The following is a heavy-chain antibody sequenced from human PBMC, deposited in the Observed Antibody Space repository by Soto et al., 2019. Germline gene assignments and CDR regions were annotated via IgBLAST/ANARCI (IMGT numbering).Heavy chain of an antibody. D-gene: IGHD6-13*01. V-gene: IGHV1-3*01. CDR2: INAGNGNT. CDR3: ARVYSSSRRVFDY. J-gene: IGHJ4*02. CDR1: AYTFTSYS. Sequence: DSVKVSCKASAYTFTSYSMHWVRQAPGQRLEWMGWINAGNGNTKYSQKFQGRVTITRDTSASTAYMELSSLRSEDTAVYYCARVYSSSRRVFDYWGQGTLVTVSS.